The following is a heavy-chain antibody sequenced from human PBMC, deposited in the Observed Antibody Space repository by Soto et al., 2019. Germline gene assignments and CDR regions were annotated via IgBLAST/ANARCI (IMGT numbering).Heavy chain of an antibody. Sequence: QVQLLQSGSEVKKPGSSVKVSCRASGGSLSSYPVTWVRQAPGQGLEWMGRIIPIVGLTNYAQKFQGRVTITGDKSTSTAYMELSSLRSDDTAVYYCARPTGGHDAGGNYMDVWGKGNAVIVSS. D-gene: IGHD2-8*02. CDR3: ARPTGGHDAGGNYMDV. CDR1: GGSLSSYP. J-gene: IGHJ6*03. CDR2: IIPIVGLT. V-gene: IGHV1-69*02.